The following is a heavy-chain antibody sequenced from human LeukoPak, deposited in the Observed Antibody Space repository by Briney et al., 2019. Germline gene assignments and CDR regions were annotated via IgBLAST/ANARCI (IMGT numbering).Heavy chain of an antibody. CDR1: GFAFTSYF. V-gene: IGHV3-23*01. CDR3: AKGTYLPTSYFDC. CDR2: LSDTSGNT. Sequence: PGGSLRLSCTASGFAFTSYFMTWARQAPGKGLEWVSSLSDTSGNTYYADSVKGRFTISRDNSKTTLYLQMNSLRAEDTAVYYCAKGTYLPTSYFDCWGQGTLVTVSS. J-gene: IGHJ4*02. D-gene: IGHD2-21*01.